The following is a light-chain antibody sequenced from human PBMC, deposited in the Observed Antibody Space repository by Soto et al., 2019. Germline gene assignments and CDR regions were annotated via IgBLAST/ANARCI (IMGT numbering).Light chain of an antibody. CDR2: DTS. CDR3: QQRNNWPWT. Sequence: EIALTQSPATLSLSPGEGATLSCRASHSVSRYLAWYQQRPGQAPRLLIYDTSNRATGIPARFSGSGSGTDFTLTISSLEPEDFEVYYCQQRNNWPWTFGGGTNVEIK. J-gene: IGKJ4*01. V-gene: IGKV3-11*01. CDR1: HSVSRY.